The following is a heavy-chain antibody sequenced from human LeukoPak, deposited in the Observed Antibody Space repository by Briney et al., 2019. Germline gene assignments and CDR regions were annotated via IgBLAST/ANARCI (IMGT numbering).Heavy chain of an antibody. Sequence: GGSLRLSCAASGFTFSGYSGYTMNWVRQAPGKGLEWVSSISTSSTYIYYADSVKGRFTISRDNAKNSLYLQMNSLRAEDTAVYYCARVHLLTGFFKGWFDPWGQGTLVTVSS. J-gene: IGHJ5*02. CDR3: ARVHLLTGFFKGWFDP. D-gene: IGHD3-9*01. CDR2: ISTSSTYI. V-gene: IGHV3-21*04. CDR1: GFTFSGYSGYT.